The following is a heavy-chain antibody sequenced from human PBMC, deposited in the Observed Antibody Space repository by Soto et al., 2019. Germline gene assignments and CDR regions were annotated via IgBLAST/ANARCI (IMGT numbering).Heavy chain of an antibody. CDR1: GGTFSSYA. D-gene: IGHD3-3*01. CDR2: IIPIFGTA. J-gene: IGHJ6*02. V-gene: IGHV1-69*12. Sequence: QVQLVQSGAEVKKPGSSVKVSCKASGGTFSSYAISWVRQAPGQGLEWMGGIIPIFGTANYAQKFQGRVXIXAXXSTSTAYMELSSLRSEDTAVYYCARDLSGLIGMDVWGQGTTVTVSS. CDR3: ARDLSGLIGMDV.